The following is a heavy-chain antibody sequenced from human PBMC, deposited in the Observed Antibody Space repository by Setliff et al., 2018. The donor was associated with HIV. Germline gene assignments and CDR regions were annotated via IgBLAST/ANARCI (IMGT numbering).Heavy chain of an antibody. D-gene: IGHD1-7*01. CDR3: AKNTPSIINYPYYYYMDV. CDR2: LSGGGIST. V-gene: IGHV3-23*01. Sequence: GGSLRLSCAASGFTFGSYAMSWVRQAPGKGLEWVSSLSGGGISTYYADSVKGRFTISRDNSKNTLYLQMNGLRDEDTAIYYCAKNTPSIINYPYYYYMDVWGKGTTVTVSS. J-gene: IGHJ6*03. CDR1: GFTFGSYA.